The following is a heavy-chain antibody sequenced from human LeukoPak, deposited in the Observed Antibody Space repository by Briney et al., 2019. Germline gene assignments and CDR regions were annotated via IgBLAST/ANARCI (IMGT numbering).Heavy chain of an antibody. CDR1: GLTFSNYA. V-gene: IGHV3-30*01. CDR3: ARASTYYYDSGSSGPHYFDN. D-gene: IGHD3-10*01. CDR2: ISSGGTYE. J-gene: IGHJ4*02. Sequence: GKSLRLSCAASGLTFSNYAMHWVRQAPGKGLEWVSLISSGGTYEYYADSVKGRFTISRDNSKNTLYLQLNSLRAEDTAVYYCARASTYYYDSGSSGPHYFDNWGQGTLVTVSS.